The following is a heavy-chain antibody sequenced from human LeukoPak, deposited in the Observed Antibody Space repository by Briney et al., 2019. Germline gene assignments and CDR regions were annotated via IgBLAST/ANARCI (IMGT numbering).Heavy chain of an antibody. CDR1: GFTFSSYA. J-gene: IGHJ5*02. V-gene: IGHV3-23*01. Sequence: GGSLRLSCAASGFTFSSYAMSWVRQAPGKGLEWVSAISGSGGSTYYADSVKGRFTISRDNSKNTLYLQMNSLRAEDTAVYYCASHGGSGSSNWFDPGGQGTLVTVSS. D-gene: IGHD3-10*01. CDR2: ISGSGGST. CDR3: ASHGGSGSSNWFDP.